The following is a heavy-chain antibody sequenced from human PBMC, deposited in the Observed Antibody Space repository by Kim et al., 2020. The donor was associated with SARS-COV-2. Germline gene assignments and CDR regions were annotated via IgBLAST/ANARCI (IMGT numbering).Heavy chain of an antibody. CDR1: GYTLTELS. V-gene: IGHV1-24*01. CDR3: ATGFAIEVVIVFDY. D-gene: IGHD3-22*01. Sequence: ASVKVSCKVSGYTLTELSMHWVRQAPGKGLEGMGGFDPEDGETIYAQKFQGRVTMTEDTSTDTAYMELSSLRSEDTAVYYCATGFAIEVVIVFDYWGQGTLVTVSS. J-gene: IGHJ4*02. CDR2: FDPEDGET.